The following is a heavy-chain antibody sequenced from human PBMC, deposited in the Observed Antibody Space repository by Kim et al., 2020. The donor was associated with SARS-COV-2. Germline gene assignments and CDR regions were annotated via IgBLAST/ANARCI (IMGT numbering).Heavy chain of an antibody. D-gene: IGHD1-7*01. CDR1: GFTFKNYS. V-gene: IGHV3-21*01. CDR3: ARDITWGDWNYINWIDS. J-gene: IGHJ5*01. CDR2: ISSSGRYI. Sequence: GGSLRLSCAASGFTFKNYSMNWVRQAPGRGLEWISFISSSGRYILYADSVKGRFIISRDNAGNSLYLQMNSLRVDDTALYYCARDITWGDWNYINWIDSWGEG.